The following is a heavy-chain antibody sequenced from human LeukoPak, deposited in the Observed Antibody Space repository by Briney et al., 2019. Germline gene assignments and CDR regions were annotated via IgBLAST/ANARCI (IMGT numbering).Heavy chain of an antibody. CDR1: AGSVSSGDYY. V-gene: IGHV4-30-4*01. CDR2: IYNSENT. CDR3: AREMFYYGSGSHFAYWYFDL. D-gene: IGHD3-10*01. Sequence: PSETLSLTCAVSAGSVSSGDYYWTWIRQPPGKGLEWIGYIYNSENTYYNPSLKSRVTISIDTSKNQFSLNLSSVTAADTAVYYCAREMFYYGSGSHFAYWYFDLWGRGTPVTVSS. J-gene: IGHJ2*01.